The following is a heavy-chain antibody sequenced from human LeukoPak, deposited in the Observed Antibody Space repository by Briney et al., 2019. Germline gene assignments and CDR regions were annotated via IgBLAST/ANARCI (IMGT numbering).Heavy chain of an antibody. Sequence: GRSLRLSCEASTNSFFDYAMNWVRQAPGKGLEWVAVISYDGSDVYYADSVKGRFTISRDNPRTTLYLQMSSLRPEDTAVYYCAKGGGSCCFDYWGQGTLVTVSS. CDR3: AKGGGSCCFDY. D-gene: IGHD2-15*01. V-gene: IGHV3-30-3*01. J-gene: IGHJ4*02. CDR1: TNSFFDYA. CDR2: ISYDGSDV.